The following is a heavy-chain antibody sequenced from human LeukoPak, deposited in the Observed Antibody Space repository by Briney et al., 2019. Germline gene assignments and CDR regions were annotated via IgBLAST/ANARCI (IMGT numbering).Heavy chain of an antibody. D-gene: IGHD6-19*01. Sequence: SETLSLTCTVSGGSISSYYWSWIRQPPGKGLEWIGYIYYSGSTNYNPSLKSRVTISVDTSKNQFSLKLSSVTAADTAVYYCARQSGSRLAAPYAFDIWGQGTMVTVSS. J-gene: IGHJ3*02. CDR3: ARQSGSRLAAPYAFDI. V-gene: IGHV4-59*08. CDR2: IYYSGST. CDR1: GGSISSYY.